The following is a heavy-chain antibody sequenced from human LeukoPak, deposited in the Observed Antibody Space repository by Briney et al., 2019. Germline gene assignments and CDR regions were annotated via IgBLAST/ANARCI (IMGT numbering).Heavy chain of an antibody. D-gene: IGHD2-2*03. CDR1: GFTFSDYG. Sequence: GGSLRLSCTASGFTFSDYGIHWVRQAPGKGLEWVAVLSPHANYEYYADSVRGRFTISRDDSKNTVYLQMNSLRDEETAVYYCARDWIDRSLDYWGLGTLVTVSS. V-gene: IGHV3-33*01. CDR2: LSPHANYE. J-gene: IGHJ4*02. CDR3: ARDWIDRSLDY.